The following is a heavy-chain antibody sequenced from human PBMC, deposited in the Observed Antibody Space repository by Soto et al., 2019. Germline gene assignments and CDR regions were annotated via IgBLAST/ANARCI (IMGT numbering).Heavy chain of an antibody. V-gene: IGHV3-30*18. CDR1: GFTFSSYG. D-gene: IGHD6-19*01. J-gene: IGHJ6*02. CDR3: AKDLRRRIAVAPYYYGMDV. Sequence: PGGSLRLSCAASGFTFSSYGMHWVRQAPGKGLEWVAVISYDGSNKYYADSVKGRFTISRENSKNTLYLQMNSLRAEDTAVYYWAKDLRRRIAVAPYYYGMDVWGQGTTVTASS. CDR2: ISYDGSNK.